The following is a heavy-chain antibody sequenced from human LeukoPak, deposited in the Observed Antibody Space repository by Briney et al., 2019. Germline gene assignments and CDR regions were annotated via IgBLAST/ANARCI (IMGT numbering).Heavy chain of an antibody. CDR3: VKGGSSSWSAPLDH. V-gene: IGHV3-43D*03. CDR1: GFLFHDFA. CDR2: VSWNGAIS. D-gene: IGHD6-13*01. Sequence: PGGSLRLPCAATGFLFHDFAIHWVRQAPGKGLEWVSLVSWNGAISHYADSVKGRFTISRDNSKNSLYLQMNNLRAEDTAFYYCVKGGSSSWSAPLDHWGQGTLVTVSS. J-gene: IGHJ4*02.